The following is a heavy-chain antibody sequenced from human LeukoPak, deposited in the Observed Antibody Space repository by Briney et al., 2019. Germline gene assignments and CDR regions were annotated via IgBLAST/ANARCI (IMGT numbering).Heavy chain of an antibody. V-gene: IGHV4-34*01. D-gene: IGHD3-10*01. J-gene: IGHJ5*02. CDR3: ARGKRGVRHNWFDP. CDR1: GGSFSGYY. Sequence: SETLSLTCAVYGGSFSGYYWSWIRQPPGKGLEWIGEINHSGSTNYNPSLKSRVTISVDTSKNQFSLKLSSVTAADTAVYYCARGKRGVRHNWFDPWGQRTLVTVSS. CDR2: INHSGST.